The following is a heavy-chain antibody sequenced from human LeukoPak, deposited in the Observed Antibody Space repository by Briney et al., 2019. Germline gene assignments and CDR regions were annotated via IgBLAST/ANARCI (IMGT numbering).Heavy chain of an antibody. CDR3: ARAIRGGRYFDWHYYFDY. CDR1: GFTFSSYE. CDR2: ISSSGSTI. D-gene: IGHD3-9*01. Sequence: GGSLRLSCAASGFTFSSYEMNWVRQAPGKGLEWVSYISSSGSTIYYADSVKGRFTISRDNAKNSLYLQMNSLRAEDMAVYYCARAIRGGRYFDWHYYFDYWGQGTLVTVSS. J-gene: IGHJ4*02. V-gene: IGHV3-48*03.